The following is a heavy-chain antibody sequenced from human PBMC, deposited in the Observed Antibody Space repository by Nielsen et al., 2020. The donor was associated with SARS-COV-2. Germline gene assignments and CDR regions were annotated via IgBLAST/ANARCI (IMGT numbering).Heavy chain of an antibody. CDR2: IWYDGSNK. J-gene: IGHJ4*02. CDR1: GFTFSSYG. V-gene: IGHV3-33*08. D-gene: IGHD3-3*01. CDR3: ARSLEGFDY. Sequence: GESLKISCAASGFTFSSYGMHWVRQAPGKGLEWVAVIWYDGSNKYYADSVKGRFTISRDNSKNTLYLQMNSLRAEDTAVYYCARSLEGFDYWGQGTLVTVSS.